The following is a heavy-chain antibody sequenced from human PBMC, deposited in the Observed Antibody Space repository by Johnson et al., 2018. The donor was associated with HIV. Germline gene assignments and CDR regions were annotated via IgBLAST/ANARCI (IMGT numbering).Heavy chain of an antibody. CDR1: AFTFSSYA. CDR2: ISYDGSNK. Sequence: QVQLVESGGGVVQPGRSLRLSCAASAFTFSSYAMHWVRQAPGKGLEWVAVISYDGSNKYYADSVKGRFTISRDNSKNTLYLQMNSLRGEDTAVYYCARGPWAFDIWGQGTMVTVSS. CDR3: ARGPWAFDI. J-gene: IGHJ3*02. V-gene: IGHV3-30*14.